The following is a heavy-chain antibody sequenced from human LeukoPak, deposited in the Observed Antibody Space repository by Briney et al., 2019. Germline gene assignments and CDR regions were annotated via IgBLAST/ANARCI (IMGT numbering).Heavy chain of an antibody. D-gene: IGHD6-13*01. Sequence: SETLSLTCAVYGGSFSGYYWGWIRQPPGKGLEWIGSVYYGGNSYYNPSLKSRVTISVDTSKNQFSLKVNSVTAADTALYYCARHGAAAGERWFDPWGQGTLVSVSS. CDR2: VYYGGNS. CDR3: ARHGAAAGERWFDP. CDR1: GGSFSGYY. V-gene: IGHV4-39*01. J-gene: IGHJ5*02.